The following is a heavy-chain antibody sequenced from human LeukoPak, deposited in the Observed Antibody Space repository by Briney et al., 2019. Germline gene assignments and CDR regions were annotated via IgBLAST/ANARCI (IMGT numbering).Heavy chain of an antibody. CDR1: GFTFSSYA. D-gene: IGHD6-13*01. V-gene: IGHV3-23*01. CDR2: ISGSGGST. J-gene: IGHJ4*02. Sequence: PGGSLRLSCAASGFTFSSYAMSWVRQAPGKGLEWVSAISGSGGSTYYADSVKGRFTISRDNSKNTLYLQMNSLRHEETSVYYCAKVRQQLLMNYFDYWGQGTLVTVSS. CDR3: AKVRQQLLMNYFDY.